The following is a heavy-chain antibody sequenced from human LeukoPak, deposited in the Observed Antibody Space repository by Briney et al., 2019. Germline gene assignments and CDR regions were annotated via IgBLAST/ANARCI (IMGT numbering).Heavy chain of an antibody. CDR1: GGTFSSYA. D-gene: IGHD1-26*01. CDR3: ARIQDGWGLHTLDFDY. J-gene: IGHJ4*02. CDR2: ISAYNGNT. V-gene: IGHV1-18*01. Sequence: GSSVKVSCKASGGTFSSYAISWVRQAPGQGLEWMGWISAYNGNTNYAQKLQGRVTMTTDTSTSTAYMELRSLRSDDTAVYYCARIQDGWGLHTLDFDYWGQGTLVTVSS.